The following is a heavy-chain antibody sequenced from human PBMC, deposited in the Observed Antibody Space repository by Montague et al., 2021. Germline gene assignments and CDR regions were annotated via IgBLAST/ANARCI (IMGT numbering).Heavy chain of an antibody. CDR3: AKQDYFVSGTSYKGFDP. D-gene: IGHD3-10*01. CDR1: SGSIFHAH. V-gene: IGHV4-59*08. J-gene: IGHJ5*02. Sequence: SETLSLTCTVSSGSIFHAHWSWVRQPPGKGLEWLGSMFYGGATSNNPSLKSRVTMSIDTSTNQCSLKLSFVTAADTAVYYCAKQDYFVSGTSYKGFDPWGQGILVTVSS. CDR2: MFYGGAT.